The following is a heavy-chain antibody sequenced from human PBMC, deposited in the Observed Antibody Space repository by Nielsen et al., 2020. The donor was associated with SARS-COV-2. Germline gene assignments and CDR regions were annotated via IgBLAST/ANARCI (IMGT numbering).Heavy chain of an antibody. J-gene: IGHJ4*02. CDR2: INAGNGDT. V-gene: IGHV1-3*01. Sequence: ASVKVSCKASGYTFTTHSIHWVRQAPGQSLEWVGWINAGNGDTGYSQNFQGRATITRDTSASTAYLELSSLRSEDTAVYYCARVASDIWYDKNLLWWGQVTLVTVSS. CDR3: ARVASDIWYDKNLLW. D-gene: IGHD1-1*01. CDR1: GYTFTTHS.